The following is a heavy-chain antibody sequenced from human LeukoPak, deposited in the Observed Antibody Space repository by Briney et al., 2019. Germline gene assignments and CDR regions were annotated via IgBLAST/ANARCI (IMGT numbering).Heavy chain of an antibody. D-gene: IGHD3-3*01. V-gene: IGHV3-21*01. J-gene: IGHJ4*02. CDR1: GFTFGSYS. CDR2: ISSSTSYI. CDR3: ARDSGWGGYYMPLGPDY. Sequence: PGGSLRLSCAASGFTFGSYSMNWVRQAPGKGLEWVSSISSSTSYIYYADSVKGRFTISRDNAKNSLYLQMNSLRAEDTAVYYCARDSGWGGYYMPLGPDYWGQGTLVTVSS.